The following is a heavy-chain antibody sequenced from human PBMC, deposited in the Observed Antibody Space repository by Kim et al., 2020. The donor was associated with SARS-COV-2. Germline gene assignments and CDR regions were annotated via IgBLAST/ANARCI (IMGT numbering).Heavy chain of an antibody. V-gene: IGHV3-9*01. D-gene: IGHD7-27*01. CDR1: GFTFGDYA. CDR2: ISWNSGSI. J-gene: IGHJ5*02. CDR3: AKGNWGSGWFDP. Sequence: GGSLRLSCAASGFTFGDYAMHWVRQAPGKGLEWVSGISWNSGSIGYADSVKGRFTISRDNAKNSLYLQMNSLRAEDTALYYCAKGNWGSGWFDPWGQGTLVTVSS.